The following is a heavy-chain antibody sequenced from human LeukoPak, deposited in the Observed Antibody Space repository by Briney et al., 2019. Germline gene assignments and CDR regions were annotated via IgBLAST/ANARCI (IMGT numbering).Heavy chain of an antibody. V-gene: IGHV4-61*08. J-gene: IGHJ4*02. D-gene: IGHD6-13*01. CDR2: IYNSGSN. CDR1: GGSVSTTGYY. CDR3: ARIPWYSSSWYFFDN. Sequence: SETLSLTCTVSGGSVSTTGYYWSWNRQPPGKGLEWIGYIYNSGSNNYNPSLKSRVTISIDTSKNQFSLKLSSVTAADTAVYYCARIPWYSSSWYFFDNWGQGTLVTVSS.